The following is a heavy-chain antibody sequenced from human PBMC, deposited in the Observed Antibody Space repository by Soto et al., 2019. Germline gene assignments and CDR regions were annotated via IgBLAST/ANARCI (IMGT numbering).Heavy chain of an antibody. CDR1: GYTFTGYY. CDR2: INPNSGGT. Sequence: ASVKLYCKSSGYTFTGYYMHWVRQAPGQGLEWMGWINPNSGGTNYAQKFQGRVTMTRDTSISTAYMELSRLRSDDTAVYYCASGLDDYYGRDASGLGNIVTVS. V-gene: IGHV1-2*02. CDR3: ASGLDDYYGRDA. J-gene: IGHJ6*02.